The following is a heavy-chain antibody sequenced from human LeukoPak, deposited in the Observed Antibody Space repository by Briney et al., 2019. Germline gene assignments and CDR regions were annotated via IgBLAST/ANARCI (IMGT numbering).Heavy chain of an antibody. CDR1: GFTFSSYE. J-gene: IGHJ4*02. CDR2: ISSSGSTI. D-gene: IGHD1-7*01. V-gene: IGHV3-48*03. CDR3: AKVLVGTTCFEY. Sequence: GGSLRLSCAASGFTFSSYEMNWVRQAPGKGLEWVSYISSSGSTIYYADSVKGRFTISRDNSKNTLYLQMNSLRAEDTAVYYCAKVLVGTTCFEYWGQGTLVTVSS.